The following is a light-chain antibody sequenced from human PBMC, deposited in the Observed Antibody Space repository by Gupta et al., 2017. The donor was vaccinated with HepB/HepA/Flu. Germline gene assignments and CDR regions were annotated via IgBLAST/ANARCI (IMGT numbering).Light chain of an antibody. CDR1: QSISSY. CDR2: AAS. J-gene: IGKJ4*01. Sequence: SLRAAVGDRVTITCRASQSISSYLNWYQQKPGKAPKLLIYAASSLQSGVPSRFSGSGSGTDFTLTISSLQPEDFATYYCQQSYSTLALTFGGGSKVEIK. CDR3: QQSYSTLALT. V-gene: IGKV1-39*01.